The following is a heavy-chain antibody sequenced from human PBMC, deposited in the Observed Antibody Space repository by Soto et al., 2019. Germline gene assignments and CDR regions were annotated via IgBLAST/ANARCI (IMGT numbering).Heavy chain of an antibody. D-gene: IGHD2-15*01. J-gene: IGHJ3*02. CDR1: GFTFSSYA. Sequence: QVQLVESGGGVVQPGRSLRLSCAASGFTFSSYAMHWVRQAPGKGLEWVAVISYDGSNKYYADSVKGRFTISRDNSKNTLYLQMNSLRAEDTAVYYCARDSYGVVVKEGGAFDIWGQGTMVTVSS. V-gene: IGHV3-30-3*01. CDR3: ARDSYGVVVKEGGAFDI. CDR2: ISYDGSNK.